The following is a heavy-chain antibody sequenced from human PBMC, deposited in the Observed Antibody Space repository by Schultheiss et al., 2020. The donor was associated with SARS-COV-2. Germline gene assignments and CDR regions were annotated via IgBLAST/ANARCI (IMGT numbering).Heavy chain of an antibody. V-gene: IGHV4-38-2*01. CDR2: IYHSGST. J-gene: IGHJ4*02. CDR1: GYSISSGYY. D-gene: IGHD2-15*01. CDR3: ARGDIMGSPFWY. Sequence: SETLSLTFAVSGYSISSGYYWGWIRQPPGKGLEWIGSIYHSGSTYYNPSLKSRVTISVDTSKNQFSLKLSSVTAADTAVYYCARGDIMGSPFWYWGQGTLVTVSS.